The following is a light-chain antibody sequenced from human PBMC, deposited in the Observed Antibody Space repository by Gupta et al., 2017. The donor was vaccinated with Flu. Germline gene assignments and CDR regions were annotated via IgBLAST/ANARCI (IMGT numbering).Light chain of an antibody. J-gene: IGKJ2*01. V-gene: IGKV1-5*03. CDR1: HNINNW. CDR2: KAS. CDR3: QQENNPPYA. Sequence: QVTHSPSTLSASIGDRVAITCRSSHNINNWLAWYQQKPGEAPQLLIYKASTLEIGVPSRFSGSGSGTEFTLTTNRRQPEELAIYCCQQENNPPYAFGQGTKLDIK.